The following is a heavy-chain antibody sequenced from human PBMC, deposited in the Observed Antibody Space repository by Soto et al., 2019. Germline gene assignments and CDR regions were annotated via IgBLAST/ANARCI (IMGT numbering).Heavy chain of an antibody. CDR3: ARDQRSSYYYYGMDV. CDR2: IYYSGST. V-gene: IGHV4-31*03. J-gene: IGHJ6*02. D-gene: IGHD1-26*01. CDR1: GGSISSGGYY. Sequence: PSETLSLTCTVSGGSISSGGYYWSWIRQHPGKGLEWIGYIYYSGSTYYNPSLKSRVTISVDTSKNQFSLKLSSVTAADTAVYYCARDQRSSYYYYGMDVWGQGTTVTVSS.